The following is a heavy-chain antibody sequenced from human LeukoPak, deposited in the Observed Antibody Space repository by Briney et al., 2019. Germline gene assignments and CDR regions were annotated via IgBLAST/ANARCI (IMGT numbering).Heavy chain of an antibody. J-gene: IGHJ6*03. CDR3: ERDGQSSSWYYGPTDRHYYYYMDV. CDR1: GGSISSYY. CDR2: IYYSGST. D-gene: IGHD6-13*01. V-gene: IGHV4-59*01. Sequence: SETLSLTCTVSGGSISSYYWSWIRQPPGKGLEWIGYIYYSGSTNYNPSLKSRVAISVDTPKTKFSLKLRSVTAADTAVYYCERDGQSSSWYYGPTDRHYYYYMDVWGKGTTVTVSS.